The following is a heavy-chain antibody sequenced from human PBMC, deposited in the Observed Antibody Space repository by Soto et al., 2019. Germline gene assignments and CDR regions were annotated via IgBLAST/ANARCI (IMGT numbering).Heavy chain of an antibody. CDR1: GFTFSGSA. D-gene: IGHD1-26*01. Sequence: EVQLVESGGGLVQPGGSLKLSCAASGFTFSGSAMHWVRQASGKGLEWVGRIRSKANSYATAYAASVKGRFTISRADSKNTAYLQMNSLKTEDTAVYYCTRPIVGATTYHYWGQGTLVTVSS. CDR2: IRSKANSYAT. CDR3: TRPIVGATTYHY. J-gene: IGHJ4*02. V-gene: IGHV3-73*02.